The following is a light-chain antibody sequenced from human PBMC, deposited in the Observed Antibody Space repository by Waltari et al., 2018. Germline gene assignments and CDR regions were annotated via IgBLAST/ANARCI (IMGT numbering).Light chain of an antibody. CDR1: QSLFFSSTNKNF. Sequence: DIVMTQSPVSLAVSLGERATITCRSSQSLFFSSTNKNFLSWYQHRAGQSPRLVIYWASLRASGVPERFSGSGSGTNFSLSINNLQPEDVAIYYCQQNYAVPYSFGPGTKV. CDR3: QQNYAVPYS. J-gene: IGKJ3*01. V-gene: IGKV4-1*01. CDR2: WAS.